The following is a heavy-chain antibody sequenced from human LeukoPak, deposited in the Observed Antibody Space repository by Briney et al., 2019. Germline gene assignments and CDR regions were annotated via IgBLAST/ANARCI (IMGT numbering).Heavy chain of an antibody. D-gene: IGHD4-17*01. J-gene: IGHJ6*02. Sequence: GWSVSLSCAACVLTFSRYAMHWVGQAPGKGLEWVSTISGSGGSTYYADSVKGRFTISRDNSKNTLYLQMNSLRAEDTAVYYCAKDLYGDYVMDVWGQGTTVTVSS. CDR1: VLTFSRYA. V-gene: IGHV3-23*01. CDR2: ISGSGGST. CDR3: AKDLYGDYVMDV.